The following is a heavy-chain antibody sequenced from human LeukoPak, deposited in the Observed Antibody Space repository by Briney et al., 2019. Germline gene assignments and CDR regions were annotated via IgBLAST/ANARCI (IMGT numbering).Heavy chain of an antibody. V-gene: IGHV4-34*01. D-gene: IGHD3-3*01. Sequence: SETLSLTCAVYGGPFSGYYWSWIRQSPGKGLEWMGEINHSGSTNYNPPLKSRVTISVDTSKNLFSLKLSSVTAADTAGYYCARGRASYDFWSGYLFDDWGQGTLVTVSS. CDR2: INHSGST. CDR3: ARGRASYDFWSGYLFDD. CDR1: GGPFSGYY. J-gene: IGHJ4*02.